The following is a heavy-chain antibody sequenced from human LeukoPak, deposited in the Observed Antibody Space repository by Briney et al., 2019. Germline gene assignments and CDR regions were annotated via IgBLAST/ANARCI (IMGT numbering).Heavy chain of an antibody. J-gene: IGHJ3*02. D-gene: IGHD1-26*01. CDR2: ISGGGGNT. V-gene: IGHV3-23*01. CDR3: GKNRYSGSLSPFDI. CDR1: KFAFSSYA. Sequence: QPGGSLRLSCAASKFAFSSYAMSWVRQAPGKGLEWGSAISGGGGNTYYADSVKGRFTISRDNSKNTLYLQMNSLRAEDTAVYYCGKNRYSGSLSPFDIWGQGTMVTVSS.